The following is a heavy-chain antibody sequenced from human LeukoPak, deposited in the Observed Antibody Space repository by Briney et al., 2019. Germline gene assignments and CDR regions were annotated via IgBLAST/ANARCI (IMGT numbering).Heavy chain of an antibody. D-gene: IGHD2-2*01. Sequence: GESLKISCDGSGYSFTSYWIGWVRQAPGKGLEWVSVLYSGGTTYYADSVKGRFTISRDNSKNTLYLQMNSLRAEDTAVYYCARADCSTTRCSYYFDYWGQGTLVTVSS. CDR3: ARADCSTTRCSYYFDY. V-gene: IGHV3-66*01. CDR2: LYSGGTT. CDR1: GYSFTSYW. J-gene: IGHJ4*02.